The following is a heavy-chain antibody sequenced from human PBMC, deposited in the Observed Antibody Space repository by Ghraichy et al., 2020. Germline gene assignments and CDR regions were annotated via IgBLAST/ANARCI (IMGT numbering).Heavy chain of an antibody. CDR3: ARGQIQLWYRYYYYYMDV. Sequence: SQTLSLTCAISGDSVSSNSAAWNWIRQSPSRGLEWLGRTYYRSKWYNDYAVSVKSRITINPDTSKNQFSLQLNSVTPEDTAVYYCARGQIQLWYRYYYYYMDVWGKGTTVTVSS. D-gene: IGHD5-18*01. V-gene: IGHV6-1*01. CDR2: TYYRSKWYN. J-gene: IGHJ6*03. CDR1: GDSVSSNSAA.